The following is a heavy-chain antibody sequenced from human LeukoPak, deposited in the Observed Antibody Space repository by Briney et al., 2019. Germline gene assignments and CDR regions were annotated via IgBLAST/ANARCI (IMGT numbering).Heavy chain of an antibody. J-gene: IGHJ4*02. V-gene: IGHV3-64*01. Sequence: PGGSLRLSCAASGFTFSSYAMHWVRQAPGKGLEYVSAVSSNGDSTYYANSVKGRFTISRDNSKNTVYLQMGSLRVEDMAVYYCARDPHCGSTSCLSYFVYWGQGTLVTVSS. CDR3: ARDPHCGSTSCLSYFVY. CDR2: VSSNGDST. CDR1: GFTFSSYA. D-gene: IGHD2-2*01.